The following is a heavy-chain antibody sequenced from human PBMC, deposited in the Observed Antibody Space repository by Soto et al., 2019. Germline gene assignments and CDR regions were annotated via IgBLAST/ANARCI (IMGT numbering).Heavy chain of an antibody. D-gene: IGHD6-13*01. J-gene: IGHJ5*02. CDR1: GFTFSSYS. CDR2: ISSSSSTI. CDR3: ARHPERIAQIGWFDP. Sequence: EVPLVESGGGLVQPGGSLRLSCAASGFTFSSYSMNWVRQAPGKGLEWVSYISSSSSTIYYADSVKGRFTISRDNAENSLYLQMNSLRAEDTAVYYCARHPERIAQIGWFDPWGQGTLVTVSS. V-gene: IGHV3-48*01.